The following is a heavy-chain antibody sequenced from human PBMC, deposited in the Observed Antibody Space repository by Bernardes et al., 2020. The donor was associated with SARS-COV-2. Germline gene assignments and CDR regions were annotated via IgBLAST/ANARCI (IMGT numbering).Heavy chain of an antibody. Sequence: GGSLRLSCAASGFTFSSYAMHWVRQAPGKGLEWVAVISYDGSNKYYADSVKGRFTISRDNSKNTLYLQMNSLRAEDTAVYYCARVVVAAPKYYYGMDVWGQGTTVTVSS. CDR2: ISYDGSNK. CDR1: GFTFSSYA. D-gene: IGHD2-15*01. CDR3: ARVVVAAPKYYYGMDV. J-gene: IGHJ6*02. V-gene: IGHV3-30-3*01.